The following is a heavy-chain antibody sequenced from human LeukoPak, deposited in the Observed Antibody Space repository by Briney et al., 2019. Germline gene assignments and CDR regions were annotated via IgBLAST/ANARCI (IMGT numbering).Heavy chain of an antibody. V-gene: IGHV3-74*01. CDR2: INSDGSST. J-gene: IGHJ4*02. CDR3: ARVGYSSPLDFDY. CDR1: GFTFDDYA. Sequence: GGSLRLSCAASGFTFDDYAMHWVRQAPGKGLVWVSRINSDGSSTSYADSVKGRFTISRDNAKNTLYLQMNSLRAEDTAVYYCARVGYSSPLDFDYWGQGTLVTVSS. D-gene: IGHD6-13*01.